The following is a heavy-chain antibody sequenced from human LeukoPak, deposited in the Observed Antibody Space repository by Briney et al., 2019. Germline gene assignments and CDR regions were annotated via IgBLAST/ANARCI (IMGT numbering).Heavy chain of an antibody. V-gene: IGHV4-34*01. CDR2: INHSGST. Sequence: SETLSLTCAVYGGSFSGYYWSWIRQPPGKGLEWIGEINHSGSTNYNPSLKSRVTISVGTSKNQFSLKLSSVTAADTAVYYCARGTYLNWGPRAYYYYYGMDVWGQGTTVTVSS. CDR3: ARGTYLNWGPRAYYYYYGMDV. D-gene: IGHD7-27*01. CDR1: GGSFSGYY. J-gene: IGHJ6*02.